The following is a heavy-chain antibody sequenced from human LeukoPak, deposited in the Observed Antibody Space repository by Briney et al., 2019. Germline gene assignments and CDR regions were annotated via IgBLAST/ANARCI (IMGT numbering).Heavy chain of an antibody. CDR1: GFTVSSNY. CDR3: VKYQYFYYYMDV. D-gene: IGHD2-2*01. J-gene: IGHJ6*03. Sequence: GGSLRLSCAASGFTVSSNYMSWVRQAPGKGLEWVSVIYSGGSTYYADSVKGRFTISGDNSKNTLYLQMNSLGAEDTAVYYCVKYQYFYYYMDVWGKGTTVTASS. CDR2: IYSGGST. V-gene: IGHV3-53*01.